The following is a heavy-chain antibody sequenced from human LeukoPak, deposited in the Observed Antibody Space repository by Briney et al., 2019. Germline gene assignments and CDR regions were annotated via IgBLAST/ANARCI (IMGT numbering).Heavy chain of an antibody. CDR3: AKDEIRYYYGSGSYQLDY. D-gene: IGHD3-10*01. Sequence: GGSLRLSCAASGFTFTSYDMHWVRQAPGKGLEWVAFIRFDRNNKYYADSVKGRFTISRDNSKNTMYLQMNSLRAEDTAVYYCAKDEIRYYYGSGSYQLDYWGQGTLVTVSS. V-gene: IGHV3-30*02. J-gene: IGHJ4*02. CDR1: GFTFTSYD. CDR2: IRFDRNNK.